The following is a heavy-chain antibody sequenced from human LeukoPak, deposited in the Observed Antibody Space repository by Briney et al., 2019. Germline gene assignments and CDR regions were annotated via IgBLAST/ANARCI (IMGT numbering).Heavy chain of an antibody. CDR2: IYHSGST. CDR1: GGSISSYY. V-gene: IGHV4-38-2*02. J-gene: IGHJ4*02. D-gene: IGHD6-13*01. CDR3: ARALLIRIAAAGLFDY. Sequence: SETLSLTCTVSGGSISSYYWSWIRQPPGKGLEWIGSIYHSGSTYYNPSLKSRVTISVDTSKNQFSLKLSSVTAADTAVYYCARALLIRIAAAGLFDYWGQGTLVTVSS.